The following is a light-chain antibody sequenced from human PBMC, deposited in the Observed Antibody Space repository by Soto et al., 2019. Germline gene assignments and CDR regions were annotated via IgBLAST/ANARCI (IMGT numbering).Light chain of an antibody. V-gene: IGLV1-40*01. CDR2: GNS. CDR1: SSNTGAGYD. J-gene: IGLJ3*02. Sequence: QSVLTQPPSVSGGPGQRVTISCTGSSSNTGAGYDVHWYQHLPGTAPKLLIYGNSNRPSGVPDRFSGSKSGTSASLAITGLQAEDEADYYCQSYDNSLSAAVFGGGTKLTVL. CDR3: QSYDNSLSAAV.